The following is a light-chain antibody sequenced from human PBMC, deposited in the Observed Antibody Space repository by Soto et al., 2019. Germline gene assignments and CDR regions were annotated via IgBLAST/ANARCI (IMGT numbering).Light chain of an antibody. J-gene: IGKJ2*01. CDR1: QDISNY. CDR2: DAS. CDR3: QQYDNLPSYT. Sequence: GDRVTITCQASQDISNYLNWYRQKPGKAPKLLIYDASNLETGVPSRFSGSGSGTDFTFTISSLQPEDIATYYCQQYDNLPSYTFGQGTKLEIK. V-gene: IGKV1-33*01.